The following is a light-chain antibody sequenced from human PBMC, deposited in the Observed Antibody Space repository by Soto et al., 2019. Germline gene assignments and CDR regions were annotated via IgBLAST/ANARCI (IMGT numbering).Light chain of an antibody. Sequence: QCVLTQSPSASGTPGQRVTISCSGSSSNIGSNYVYWYQQLPGTAPKLLIYRNDERPSGVPDRFSGSKSDTSASLAISGLRSEDEADYFCAAWDDSLSAAVFGGGTKLTVL. CDR1: SSNIGSNY. V-gene: IGLV1-47*01. CDR3: AAWDDSLSAAV. J-gene: IGLJ2*01. CDR2: RND.